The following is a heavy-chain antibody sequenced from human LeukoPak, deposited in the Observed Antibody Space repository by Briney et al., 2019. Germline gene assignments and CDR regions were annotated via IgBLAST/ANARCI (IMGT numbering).Heavy chain of an antibody. D-gene: IGHD6-19*01. J-gene: IGHJ4*02. CDR3: AKGLGFLPQFDY. V-gene: IGHV3-23*01. CDR2: ISDSGGTT. Sequence: PGGSLRLSCAASGFTFNSEAMTWVRQGPGRGLEWVSSISDSGGTTYYADSVKGRFTISRDNSKNTVYLQMNSLRAEDTALYYCAKGLGFLPQFDYWGQGTQVAVSS. CDR1: GFTFNSEA.